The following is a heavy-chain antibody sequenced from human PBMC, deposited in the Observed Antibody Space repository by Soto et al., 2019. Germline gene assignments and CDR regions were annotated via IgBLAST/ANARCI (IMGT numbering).Heavy chain of an antibody. CDR1: GYTFTGYY. V-gene: IGHV1-2*02. CDR2: INPNSGGT. Sequence: ASVKVSCKASGYTFTGYYMHWVRQAPGQGLEWMGWINPNSGGTNYAQKFQGRVTMTRDTSISTAYMELSRLRSDDTAVYYCARGGMAYSNYATPYYYYGMDVWGQGTTVTVSS. D-gene: IGHD4-4*01. J-gene: IGHJ6*02. CDR3: ARGGMAYSNYATPYYYYGMDV.